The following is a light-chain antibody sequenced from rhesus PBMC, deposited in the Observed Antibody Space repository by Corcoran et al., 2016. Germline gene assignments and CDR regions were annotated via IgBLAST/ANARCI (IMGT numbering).Light chain of an antibody. CDR3: LHSSNWLFT. J-gene: IGKJ3*01. Sequence: EIVMTQSPATLALSPGERATLSCRASQSASSYLAWYQQKPGQAPRLLIYGASSWATGIPDRFRGSGAGTDFTLTFSSLEPEDVEVYFCLHSSNWLFTFGPGTKLDIK. CDR2: GAS. V-gene: IGKV3-24*04. CDR1: QSASSY.